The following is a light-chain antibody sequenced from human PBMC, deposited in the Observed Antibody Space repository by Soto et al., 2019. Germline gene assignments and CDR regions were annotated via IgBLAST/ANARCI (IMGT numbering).Light chain of an antibody. CDR1: QSVSNNY. V-gene: IGKV3-20*01. Sequence: ETVLTQSPCTLSVSPGERATLSCGASQSVSNNYLAWYQQKPGQAPRLLIYDASSRATGIPDRFSGGGSGTDFTLTISRLEPEDFAVYYCQQFSSSPRTFAGGTKVDIK. CDR2: DAS. J-gene: IGKJ4*02. CDR3: QQFSSSPRT.